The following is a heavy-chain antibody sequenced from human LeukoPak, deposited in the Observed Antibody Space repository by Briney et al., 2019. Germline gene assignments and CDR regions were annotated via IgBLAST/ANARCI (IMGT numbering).Heavy chain of an antibody. CDR2: ILTNSAGT. V-gene: IGHV1-2*02. D-gene: IGHD6-13*01. Sequence: GPSMKLSCKAAGRTFSSYSISWVRQPPGHGLEWIGWILTNSAGTNYARKIQGTATMTRDPSIRTAYMELSRLRTTETDMSVCARVLRRQQLAQLDYWGEGTPVTVSS. CDR1: GRTFSSYS. J-gene: IGHJ4*02. CDR3: ARVLRRQQLAQLDY.